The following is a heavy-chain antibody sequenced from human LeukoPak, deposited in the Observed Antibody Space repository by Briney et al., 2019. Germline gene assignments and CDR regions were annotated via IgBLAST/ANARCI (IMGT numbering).Heavy chain of an antibody. D-gene: IGHD6-19*01. CDR2: INPSDSYT. CDR1: GYIITTYW. V-gene: IGHV5-10-1*01. J-gene: IGHJ6*02. CDR3: ARGQEGSGWYNRDYYGMDV. Sequence: GESLKISCKASGYIITTYWTSWVRQMPGKELEWMGMINPSDSYTNYNPAFQSHVTISSNKSISTAYLQWSSLKASDTAMYYCARGQEGSGWYNRDYYGMDVWGQGTTVTVSS.